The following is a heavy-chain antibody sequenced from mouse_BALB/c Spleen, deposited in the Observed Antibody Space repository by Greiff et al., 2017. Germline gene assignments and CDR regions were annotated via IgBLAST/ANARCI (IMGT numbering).Heavy chain of an antibody. D-gene: IGHD5-1-1*01. CDR1: GFDFSRYW. CDR2: INPDSSTI. CDR3: ASEIPLRFAY. J-gene: IGHJ3*01. V-gene: IGHV4-1*02. Sequence: EVKLMESGGGLVQPGGSLKLSCAASGFDFSRYWMSWVRQAPGKGLEWIGEINPDSSTINYTPSLKDKFIISRDNAKNTLYLQMSKVRSEDTALYYCASEIPLRFAYWGQGTLVTVSA.